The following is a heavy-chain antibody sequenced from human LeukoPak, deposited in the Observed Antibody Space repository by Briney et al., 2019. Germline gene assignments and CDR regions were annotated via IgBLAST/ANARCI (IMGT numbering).Heavy chain of an antibody. CDR2: IRSKANSYAA. Sequence: GGSLRLSCATSGFTFSGSPMHWVRQASGKGLEWVGRIRSKANSYAAASAASVKGRFTISRDNAKNSLYLQMNSLRAEDTAVYYCARDGHTPGPYYYYGMDVWGQGTTVTVSS. CDR3: ARDGHTPGPYYYYGMDV. CDR1: GFTFSGSP. V-gene: IGHV3-73*01. D-gene: IGHD1-1*01. J-gene: IGHJ6*02.